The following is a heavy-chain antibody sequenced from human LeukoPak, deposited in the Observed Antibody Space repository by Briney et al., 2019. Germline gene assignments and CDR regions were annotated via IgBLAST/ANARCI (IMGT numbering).Heavy chain of an antibody. D-gene: IGHD6-13*01. CDR1: GGSISSYY. Sequence: SETLSLTCTVSGGSISSYYWSWIRQPPGKGLEWIGYIYYSGSTNYNPSLKSRVTISVDTSKNQFSLKLSSVTAADTAVYYCARDEYSSSLSFNYWGQGTLVTVSS. CDR2: IYYSGST. V-gene: IGHV4-59*12. CDR3: ARDEYSSSLSFNY. J-gene: IGHJ4*02.